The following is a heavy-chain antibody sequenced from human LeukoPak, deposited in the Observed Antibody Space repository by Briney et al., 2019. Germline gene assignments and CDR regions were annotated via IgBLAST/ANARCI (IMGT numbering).Heavy chain of an antibody. CDR2: ISYDGSNK. Sequence: PGRSLRLSCAASGFTFSSYAMHWVRQAPGKGLEWVAVISYDGSNKYYADSVKGRFTISRDNSKNTLYLQMNSLRAEDTAVYYCARGGLYHYSGTSGDYWGQGTLVTVSS. CDR3: ARGGLYHYSGTSGDY. V-gene: IGHV3-30*04. D-gene: IGHD1-26*01. CDR1: GFTFSSYA. J-gene: IGHJ4*02.